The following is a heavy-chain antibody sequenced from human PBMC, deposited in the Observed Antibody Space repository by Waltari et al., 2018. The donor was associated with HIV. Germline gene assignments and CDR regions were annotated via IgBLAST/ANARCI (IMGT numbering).Heavy chain of an antibody. J-gene: IGHJ4*02. CDR1: GYTFIDLG. D-gene: IGHD4-17*01. CDR2: ISPYNGNT. Sequence: QVQLVLSGGEVQKPGASVKVSCKASGYTFIDLGITWVRQAPGQGLEWMAWISPYNGNTDYAQRFQGRVSVTTDTSTNTAYMELRSLRSDDTAVYFCARVAGGDYFDYWGQGTLVTVSS. V-gene: IGHV1-18*01. CDR3: ARVAGGDYFDY.